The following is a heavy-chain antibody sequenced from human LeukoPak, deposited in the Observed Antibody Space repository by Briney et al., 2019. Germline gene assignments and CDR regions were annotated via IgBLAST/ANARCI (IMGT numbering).Heavy chain of an antibody. CDR1: GFNFGSYS. Sequence: GGSLRLSCAASGFNFGSYSMTWVRQAPGKGLEWVSVMSADSATTFYADSVKGRFTISRDNAKNTVFLQMSSLRAEDTALYYCARKSASGNYPLDYWGQGTLVTISS. CDR2: MSADSATT. J-gene: IGHJ4*02. D-gene: IGHD3-10*01. V-gene: IGHV3-23*01. CDR3: ARKSASGNYPLDY.